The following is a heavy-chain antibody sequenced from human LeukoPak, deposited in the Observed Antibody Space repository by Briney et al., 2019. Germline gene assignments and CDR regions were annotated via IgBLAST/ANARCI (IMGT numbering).Heavy chain of an antibody. D-gene: IGHD5-24*01. CDR3: AKEASRWLQLNWYFDL. CDR2: IWYDGSNK. CDR1: GFTFSSYG. V-gene: IGHV3-33*06. Sequence: PGRSLRLSCAASGFTFSSYGMHWVRQAPGKGLEWVAVIWYDGSNKYYADSVKGRFTISRDNSKNTLYLQMNSLRAEDTAVYYCAKEASRWLQLNWYFDLWGRGTLVTVSS. J-gene: IGHJ2*01.